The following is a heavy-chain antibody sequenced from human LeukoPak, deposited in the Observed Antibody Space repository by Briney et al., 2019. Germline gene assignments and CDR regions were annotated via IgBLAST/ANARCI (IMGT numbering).Heavy chain of an antibody. CDR2: IYYSGST. J-gene: IGHJ4*02. CDR1: GGYIRSSIYY. D-gene: IGHD3-10*01. CDR3: ATMVRGVIGGGYFDY. V-gene: IGHV4-39*01. Sequence: SETRSLTCTVSGGYIRSSIYYWGWISQPPGNGLEWIGSIYYSGSTYYNPSLKSRVTISVDTSKNQFSLKLSSVTAADTAVYYCATMVRGVIGGGYFDYWGQGTLVTVSS.